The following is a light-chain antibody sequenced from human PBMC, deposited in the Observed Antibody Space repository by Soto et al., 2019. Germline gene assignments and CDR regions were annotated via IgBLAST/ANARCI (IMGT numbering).Light chain of an antibody. J-gene: IGKJ1*01. CDR1: QSINNC. CDR2: AAS. V-gene: IGKV1-39*01. Sequence: DIQMTQSPSSLSASVGDRVTITCRASQSINNCLSWFQQKPGQAPKLLIYAASSLQSGVPSSFSGSGSGTDLILTIDSLQPEDFATYFCHQTYIAPATFGQGTKVGVK. CDR3: HQTYIAPAT.